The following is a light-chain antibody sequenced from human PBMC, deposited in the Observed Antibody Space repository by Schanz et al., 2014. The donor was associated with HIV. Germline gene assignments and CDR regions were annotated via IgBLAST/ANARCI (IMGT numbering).Light chain of an antibody. Sequence: QSALTQPASVSGSPGQSIAISCTGTSSDVGGYNYVSWYQQHPGKAPKLMVYDVNYRPSGVSNRFSGSKSGNTATLTISGLQAEDEADYYCSSYAGSNNFWVFGGGTKLTVL. CDR2: DVN. J-gene: IGLJ3*02. V-gene: IGLV2-14*03. CDR1: SSDVGGYNY. CDR3: SSYAGSNNFWV.